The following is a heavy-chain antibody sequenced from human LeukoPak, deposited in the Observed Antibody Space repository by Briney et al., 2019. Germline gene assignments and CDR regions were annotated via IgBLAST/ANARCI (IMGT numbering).Heavy chain of an antibody. CDR3: AKERYYYDSSGYYR. D-gene: IGHD3-22*01. V-gene: IGHV3-23*01. J-gene: IGHJ5*02. CDR1: GFTFSSYS. CDR2: ISGSGGST. Sequence: PGGSLRLSCAASGFTFSSYSMNWVRQAPGKGLEWVSAISGSGGSTYYADSVKGRFTISRDNSKNTLYLQMNSLRAEDTAVCYCAKERYYYDSSGYYRWGQGTLVTVSS.